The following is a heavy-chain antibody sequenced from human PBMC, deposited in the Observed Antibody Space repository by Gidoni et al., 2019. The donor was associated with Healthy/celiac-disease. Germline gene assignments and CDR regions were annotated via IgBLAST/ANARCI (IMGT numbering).Heavy chain of an antibody. D-gene: IGHD6-19*01. CDR2: ISSSGSTI. J-gene: IGHJ3*02. Sequence: EVQLVESGGGLVKPGGSLRLSCAASGFTFSSYSMNWVRQAPGKGLEWVSSISSSGSTIYYADSVKGRFTISRDNAKNSLYLQMNSLRAEDTAVYYCARDLRAGAPLVAFDIWGQGTMVTVSS. CDR3: ARDLRAGAPLVAFDI. V-gene: IGHV3-21*01. CDR1: GFTFSSYS.